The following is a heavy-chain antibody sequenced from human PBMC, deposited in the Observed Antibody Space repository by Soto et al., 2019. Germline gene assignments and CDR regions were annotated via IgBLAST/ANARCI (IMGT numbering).Heavy chain of an antibody. CDR2: ISGSGGST. CDR1: GFTFRSYA. D-gene: IGHD2-2*01. Sequence: GGSLRLSCAASGFTFRSYAMSWVRQAPGKGLEWVSAISGSGGSTYYADSVKGRFTISRDNSKNTLYLQMNSLRAEDTAVYYCAKAGCISEDTSCYQMPPEYFQHWGQGTLVTVSS. J-gene: IGHJ1*01. CDR3: AKAGCISEDTSCYQMPPEYFQH. V-gene: IGHV3-23*01.